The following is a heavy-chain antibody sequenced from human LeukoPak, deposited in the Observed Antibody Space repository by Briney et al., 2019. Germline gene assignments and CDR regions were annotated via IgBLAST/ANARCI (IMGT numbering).Heavy chain of an antibody. V-gene: IGHV4-59*12. Sequence: SETLSLTCTVSGDSISNYYWSWIRQPPGKGLEWIGSIYYSGSTYYNPSLKSRVTISVDTSKNQFSLKLSSVTAADTAVYYCARDTIAAEAPYYFDYWGQGTLVTVSS. D-gene: IGHD6-13*01. CDR1: GDSISNYY. CDR2: IYYSGST. J-gene: IGHJ4*02. CDR3: ARDTIAAEAPYYFDY.